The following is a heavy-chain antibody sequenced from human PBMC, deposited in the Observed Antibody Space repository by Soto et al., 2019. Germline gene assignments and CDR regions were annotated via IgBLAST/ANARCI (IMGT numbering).Heavy chain of an antibody. V-gene: IGHV4-31*03. Sequence: PSETLSLTCTVSGGSISSGGYYWSWIRQHPGKGLGWIGYIYYSGSTYYNPSLKSRVTISVDTSKNQFSLKLSSVTAADTAVYYCARVTAAAGTPWFDPWGQGTLVTVSS. CDR3: ARVTAAAGTPWFDP. J-gene: IGHJ5*02. CDR1: GGSISSGGYY. D-gene: IGHD6-13*01. CDR2: IYYSGST.